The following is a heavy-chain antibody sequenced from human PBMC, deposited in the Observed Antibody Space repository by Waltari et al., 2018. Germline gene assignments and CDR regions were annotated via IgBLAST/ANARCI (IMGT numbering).Heavy chain of an antibody. CDR3: ARRLYSSCWYRGSEGFDY. D-gene: IGHD6-13*01. CDR1: GGSISSSSYY. CDR2: IYYSGST. Sequence: QLQLQESGPGLVKPSETLSLTCTVSGGSISSSSYYWGWIRQPPGKGLEWIGSIYYSGSTYYNPSLKSRVTISVDTSKNQFSLKLSSVTAADTAVYYCARRLYSSCWYRGSEGFDYWGQGTLVTVSS. J-gene: IGHJ4*02. V-gene: IGHV4-39*01.